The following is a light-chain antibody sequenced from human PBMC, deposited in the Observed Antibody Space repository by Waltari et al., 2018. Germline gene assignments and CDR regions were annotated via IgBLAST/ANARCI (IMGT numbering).Light chain of an antibody. V-gene: IGKV3-20*01. J-gene: IGKJ1*01. CDR3: QQYGTSPWT. CDR2: GAS. CDR1: QSVSSSY. Sequence: EIVLTQPPGTLSLSPGERVTLSCRASQSVSSSYSAWYQQKPGQAPRLLIYGASSRATGIPDRFSGSGSGTDFTLTISRLEPEDFAVYYCQQYGTSPWTFGQGTRVEIK.